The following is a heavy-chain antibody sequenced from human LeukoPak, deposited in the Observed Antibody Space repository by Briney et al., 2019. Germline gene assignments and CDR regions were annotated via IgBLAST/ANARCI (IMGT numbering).Heavy chain of an antibody. CDR1: GITFSSYY. J-gene: IGHJ4*02. CDR2: ISSDGSCT. D-gene: IGHD3-10*01. Sequence: GGSLRLSCAASGITFSSYYIQWVRQPPGKGLVWVPHISSDGSCTTYADSVKGRFTISRDNAKKTLYLQMNSLRAEDTAVYYCARDGYYYGSGFSSPYFDYWGQGTLVTVSS. V-gene: IGHV3-74*01. CDR3: ARDGYYYGSGFSSPYFDY.